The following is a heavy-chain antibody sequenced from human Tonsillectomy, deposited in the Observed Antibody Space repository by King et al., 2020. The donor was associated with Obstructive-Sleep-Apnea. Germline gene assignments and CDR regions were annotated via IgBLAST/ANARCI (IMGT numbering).Heavy chain of an antibody. D-gene: IGHD3-3*01. CDR1: GGSISSYY. CDR2: IYYSGST. J-gene: IGHJ5*02. CDR3: AREGRGLAYGEWLPYRPFDP. Sequence: QVQLQESGPGLVKPSETLSLTCTVSGGSISSYYWSWIRQPPGKGLEWIGYIYYSGSTNYNPSLKSRVTISVEPSKNLSSLALSSVPAADTAGYYCAREGRGLAYGEWLPYRPFDPWGQGTLVTVSS. V-gene: IGHV4-59*01.